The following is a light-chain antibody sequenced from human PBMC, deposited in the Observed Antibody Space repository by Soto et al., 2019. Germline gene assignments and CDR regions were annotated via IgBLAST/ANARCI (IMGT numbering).Light chain of an antibody. V-gene: IGKV3D-20*02. CDR3: QQRSNLIT. J-gene: IGKJ5*01. Sequence: DIVLTQSPGTLSLSPGESATLSCRTSQSVSSSYLAWYQQKPGQAPRLLIYDASNRATGIPARFSGSGSGTDFTLTISSLEPEDFAVYYCQQRSNLITFGQGTRLEIK. CDR2: DAS. CDR1: QSVSSSY.